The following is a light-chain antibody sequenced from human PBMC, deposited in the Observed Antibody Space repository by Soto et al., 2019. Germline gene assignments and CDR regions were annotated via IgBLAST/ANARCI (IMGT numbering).Light chain of an antibody. CDR3: MQGTHWPWT. V-gene: IGKV2-30*02. Sequence: DVVMTQSPLSLPVTLGQPASISCRSSQSLIHSDGSTYLSWFQQRPGQSPRRLIYEVSDRDSGVPHRFRGSGSGTAFTLKISRVEAEDVGVYYCMQGTHWPWTFGQGTEVEIK. CDR2: EVS. J-gene: IGKJ1*01. CDR1: QSLIHSDGSTY.